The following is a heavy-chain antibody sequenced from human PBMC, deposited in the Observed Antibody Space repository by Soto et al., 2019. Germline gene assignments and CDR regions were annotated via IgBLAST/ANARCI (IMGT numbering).Heavy chain of an antibody. CDR1: GFTFSSYG. Sequence: GGSLRLSCAASGFTFSSYGMHWVRQAPGKGLEWVAVIWYDGSNKYYADSVKGRFTISRDNSKNTLYLQMNSLRAEDTAVYYCARDYYYGSGSYYRDWFDPWDQGTLVTVSS. CDR3: ARDYYYGSGSYYRDWFDP. V-gene: IGHV3-33*01. CDR2: IWYDGSNK. D-gene: IGHD3-10*01. J-gene: IGHJ5*02.